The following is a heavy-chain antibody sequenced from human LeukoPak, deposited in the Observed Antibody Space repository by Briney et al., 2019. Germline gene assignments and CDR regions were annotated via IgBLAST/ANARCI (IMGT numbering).Heavy chain of an antibody. CDR3: ARGDGVVVVPAAIDY. CDR1: GYTFTSYD. D-gene: IGHD2-2*01. J-gene: IGHJ4*02. Sequence: ASVKVSCKASGYTFTSYDINWVRQATRQGLEWMGWMNPNSGNTGYAQKLQGRVTMTRNTSISTAYMELSSLRSEDTAVYYCARGDGVVVVPAAIDYWGQGTLVTVSS. V-gene: IGHV1-8*01. CDR2: MNPNSGNT.